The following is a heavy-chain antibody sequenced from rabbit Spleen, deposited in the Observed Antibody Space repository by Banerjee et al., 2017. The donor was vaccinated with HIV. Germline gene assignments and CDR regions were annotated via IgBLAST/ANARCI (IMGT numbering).Heavy chain of an antibody. CDR2: IDPIFRST. CDR3: VKKYSYDRL. J-gene: IGHJ4*01. Sequence: EQLEELGGGLVKAEGSLTLTCKASGLDFSRYGVSWVRQAPCKGLEWIGYIDPIFRSTCYTHWVNGRFTSANHNSHNTQYLELNNLIVADTSTYFCVKKYSYDRLWCQATLVTVS. CDR1: GLDFSRYG. D-gene: IGHD6-1*01. V-gene: IGHV1S47*01.